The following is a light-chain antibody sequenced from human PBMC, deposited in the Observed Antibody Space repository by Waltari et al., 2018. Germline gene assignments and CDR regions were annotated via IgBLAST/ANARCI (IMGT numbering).Light chain of an antibody. CDR2: EVS. CDR1: QSLLHTAGKTY. V-gene: IGKV2-29*02. CDR3: MQGIHLIS. J-gene: IGKJ5*01. Sequence: IVMTQTPLSLSLTPGQSASISCKSSQSLLHTAGKTYLHWYLQKPGQPPQLLMYEVSRRFTGVPERFSGSGSGTDFTLTIRRVEADDVGIYYCMQGIHLISFGQGTRLEIK.